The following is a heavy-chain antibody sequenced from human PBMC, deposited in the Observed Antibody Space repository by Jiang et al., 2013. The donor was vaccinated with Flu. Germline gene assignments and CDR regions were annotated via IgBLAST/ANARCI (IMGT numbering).Heavy chain of an antibody. D-gene: IGHD6-13*01. CDR2: INDSGTT. Sequence: PGLVKPSETLSLTCTVSGGSISSYFWSWIRQPPGKGLEWIGYINDSGTTKFNPSLKSRVTLSVDTSKNQFSLTLTSVTAADTAVYFCARARRIEAGIWASDIWGQGTMVTVSS. CDR1: GGSISSYF. V-gene: IGHV4-59*01. J-gene: IGHJ3*02. CDR3: ARARRIEAGIWASDI.